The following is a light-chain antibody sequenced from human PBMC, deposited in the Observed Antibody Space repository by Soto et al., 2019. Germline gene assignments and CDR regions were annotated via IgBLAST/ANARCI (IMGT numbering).Light chain of an antibody. CDR2: GAS. CDR1: QSVSNNY. J-gene: IGKJ1*01. CDR3: QQYGSSGT. Sequence: GLTQSPGALSLSKGERATLSCRASQSVSNNYLAWYQQKPGQAPRLLIYGASNRATGIPDRFSGSGSGTDFTLTISRLEPEDFAVYYCQQYGSSGTFGQGTNVDIK. V-gene: IGKV3-20*01.